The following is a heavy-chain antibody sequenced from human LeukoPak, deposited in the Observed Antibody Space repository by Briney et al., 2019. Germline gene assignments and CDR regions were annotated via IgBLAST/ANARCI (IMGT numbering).Heavy chain of an antibody. CDR1: GGTFSSYA. V-gene: IGHV1-69*13. Sequence: SVKVSCKASGGTFSSYAISWVRQAPGQGLEWMGGIIPIFGTANYAQKFQGRVTITADESTSTAYMELSSLRSEDTAVYYCARSNPPVLLWFGELAHFDPWGQGTLVTVSS. J-gene: IGHJ5*02. CDR3: ARSNPPVLLWFGELAHFDP. CDR2: IIPIFGTA. D-gene: IGHD3-10*01.